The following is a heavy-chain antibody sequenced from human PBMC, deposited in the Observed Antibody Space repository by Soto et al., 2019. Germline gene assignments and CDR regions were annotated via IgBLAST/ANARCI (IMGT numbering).Heavy chain of an antibody. CDR2: ISSSSSTI. V-gene: IGHV3-48*02. Sequence: EVQLVESGGGLVQPGGSLRLSCAASGFTFSSYSMNWVRQAPGKGLEWVSYISSSSSTIYYADSVKGRFTISRDNAKNSLYLQMNSLRDEDTAVYYCARENYYVWGSYRVNWFDPWGQGTLVTVSS. D-gene: IGHD3-16*02. CDR1: GFTFSSYS. J-gene: IGHJ5*02. CDR3: ARENYYVWGSYRVNWFDP.